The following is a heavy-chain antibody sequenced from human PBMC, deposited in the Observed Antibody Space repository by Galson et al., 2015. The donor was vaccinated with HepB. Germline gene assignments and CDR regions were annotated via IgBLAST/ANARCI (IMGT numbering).Heavy chain of an antibody. V-gene: IGHV1-58*02. Sequence: SVKVSCKASGFTFTRSAMQWVRQARGQRLEWIGWIVVGSGNTNYAQKFQERVTITRDMSTSTAYMELSRLISDDTDVYYCATADGNSSGGRCYGSYFQHWGHGTLVTVSS. D-gene: IGHD2-15*01. J-gene: IGHJ1*01. CDR2: IVVGSGNT. CDR3: ATADGNSSGGRCYGSYFQH. CDR1: GFTFTRSA.